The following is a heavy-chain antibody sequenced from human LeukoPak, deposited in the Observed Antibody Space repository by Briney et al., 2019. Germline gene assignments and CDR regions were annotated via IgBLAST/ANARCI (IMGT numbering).Heavy chain of an antibody. D-gene: IGHD2-2*01. CDR2: INHSGST. CDR3: ARVGCSSSXCNVSYYYHXYYMDV. J-gene: IGHJ6*03. V-gene: IGHV4-34*01. CDR1: GGSFTGYY. Sequence: PSETLSLTCAVYGGSFTGYYWTWIRQPPGKGLEWIGEINHSGSTHYNPSLKSRVTISVDTSKNQFSLKVSSVTAADTAVYYCARVGCSSSXCNVSYYYHXYYMDVXGKGTTVT.